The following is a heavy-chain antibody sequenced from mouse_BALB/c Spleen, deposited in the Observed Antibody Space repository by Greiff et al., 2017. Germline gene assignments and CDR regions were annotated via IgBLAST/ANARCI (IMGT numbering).Heavy chain of an antibody. CDR3: ARTTTAFLYYAMDY. CDR2: INPSSGYT. Sequence: QVQLQQSGTVLARPGASVKMTCKASGYTFTSYTMHWVKQRPGQGLEWIGYINPSSGYTNYNQKFKDKATLTADKSSSTAYMQLSSLTSEDSAVYYCARTTTAFLYYAMDYWGQGTSVTVSS. V-gene: IGHV1-4*01. CDR1: GYTFTSYT. J-gene: IGHJ4*01. D-gene: IGHD1-2*01.